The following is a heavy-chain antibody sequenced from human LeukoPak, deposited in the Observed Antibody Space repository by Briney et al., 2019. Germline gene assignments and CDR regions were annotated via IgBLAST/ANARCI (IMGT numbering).Heavy chain of an antibody. CDR2: ISTYTVNT. J-gene: IGHJ3*01. V-gene: IGHV1-18*04. Sequence: ASVKVSCKASGYTFTSYNINWMRQAPGQGLEWLGWISTYTVNTNSAQKFQGRVTMTTDTSTSTAYMELRSLRSDDTALYYCARTYRDFWSGPTAFNLWGQGTMVTVSS. CDR3: ARTYRDFWSGPTAFNL. CDR1: GYTFTSYN. D-gene: IGHD3-3*01.